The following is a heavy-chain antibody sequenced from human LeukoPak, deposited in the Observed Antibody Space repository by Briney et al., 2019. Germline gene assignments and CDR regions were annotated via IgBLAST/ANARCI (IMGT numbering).Heavy chain of an antibody. V-gene: IGHV4-30-4*01. CDR2: IYNSGTI. CDR3: ARAPLPATMWNWYFDL. Sequence: SQTLSLTCTVSGGSISSGDYYWSWIRQPPGKGLEWIGYIYNSGTIYYNPSLKSRLTISVDTSRNQFSLRLRSVTAADTAVYYCARAPLPATMWNWYFDLWGRGTLVTASS. J-gene: IGHJ2*01. CDR1: GGSISSGDYY. D-gene: IGHD2-2*01.